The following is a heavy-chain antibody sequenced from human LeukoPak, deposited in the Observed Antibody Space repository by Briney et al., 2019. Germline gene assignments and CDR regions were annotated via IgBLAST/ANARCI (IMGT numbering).Heavy chain of an antibody. CDR3: ASGGSSSWGS. CDR2: IIPILGIA. Sequence: SVKVSCKASGGTFSSYAISWVRQAPGQGLEWMGRIIPILGIANYAQKFQGRATITADKSTSTAYMELSSLRSEDTAVYYCASGGSSSWGSWGQGTLVTVSS. J-gene: IGHJ5*02. D-gene: IGHD6-13*01. CDR1: GGTFSSYA. V-gene: IGHV1-69*04.